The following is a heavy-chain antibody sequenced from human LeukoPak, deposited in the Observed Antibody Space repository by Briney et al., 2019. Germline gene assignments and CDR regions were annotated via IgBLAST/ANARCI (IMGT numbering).Heavy chain of an antibody. CDR1: GFTFSSYG. CDR2: ISGSGGST. CDR3: AKPCPDSSGYYPFDY. J-gene: IGHJ4*02. V-gene: IGHV3-23*01. Sequence: GGSLRLSCAASGFTFSSYGMSWVRQAPGKGLEWVSAISGSGGSTYYADSVKGRFTISRDNSKNTLYLQMNSLRAEDTAVYYCAKPCPDSSGYYPFDYWGQGTLVTVSS. D-gene: IGHD3-22*01.